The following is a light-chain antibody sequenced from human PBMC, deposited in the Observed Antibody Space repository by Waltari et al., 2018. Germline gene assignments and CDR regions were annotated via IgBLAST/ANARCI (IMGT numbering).Light chain of an antibody. Sequence: EKVMTQSPATLSVSPGERATLSCRASQSCSNHLAWYQQRPGQAPRLLIYGASSRAAGVPARFSGSGSGTEFTLSIDSLQSEDFALYFCQQYNSWPFTFGPGTQVDIK. J-gene: IGKJ3*01. CDR3: QQYNSWPFT. CDR2: GAS. CDR1: QSCSNH. V-gene: IGKV3-15*01.